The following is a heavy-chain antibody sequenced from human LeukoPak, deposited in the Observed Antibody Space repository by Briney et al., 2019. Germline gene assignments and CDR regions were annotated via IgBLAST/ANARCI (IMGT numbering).Heavy chain of an antibody. Sequence: GGSLRLSCAASGFTFSSYWMHWVRQSPGKGLVWVSRINSDGSSTRHADSVKGRFTVSRDNAKNTLYLQMNGLRAEDTAVYYCVGGKNGDSLFDYWGQGTLVTVSS. D-gene: IGHD4-17*01. CDR3: VGGKNGDSLFDY. CDR2: INSDGSST. CDR1: GFTFSSYW. V-gene: IGHV3-74*01. J-gene: IGHJ4*02.